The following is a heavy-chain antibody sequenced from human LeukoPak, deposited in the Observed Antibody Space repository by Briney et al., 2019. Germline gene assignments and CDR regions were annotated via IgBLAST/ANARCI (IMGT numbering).Heavy chain of an antibody. CDR2: ISPNSGGT. D-gene: IGHD2-8*01. Sequence: GASVKVSCKASGYTFTGYYMHWVRQAPGQGLEWMGWISPNSGGTNYAQKFQGRVTMTRDTSISTAYMELSRLRSDDTAVYYCARAPPYCTNGVCYTREPYYYYMDVWGKGTTVTVSS. CDR1: GYTFTGYY. V-gene: IGHV1-2*02. J-gene: IGHJ6*03. CDR3: ARAPPYCTNGVCYTREPYYYYMDV.